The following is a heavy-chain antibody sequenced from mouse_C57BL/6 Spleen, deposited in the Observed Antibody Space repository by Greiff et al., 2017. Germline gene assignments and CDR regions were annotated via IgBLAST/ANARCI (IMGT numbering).Heavy chain of an antibody. Sequence: QVQLQQPGAELVRPGSSVKLSCKASGYTFTSYWMDWVKQRPGQGLEWIGNIYPSDSETHYNQKFKDKATLTVDKSSSTAYMQLSSLTSEDSAVYYCARYGNYLGDYWGQGTSVTVSS. V-gene: IGHV1-61*01. J-gene: IGHJ4*01. CDR3: ARYGNYLGDY. D-gene: IGHD2-1*01. CDR1: GYTFTSYW. CDR2: IYPSDSET.